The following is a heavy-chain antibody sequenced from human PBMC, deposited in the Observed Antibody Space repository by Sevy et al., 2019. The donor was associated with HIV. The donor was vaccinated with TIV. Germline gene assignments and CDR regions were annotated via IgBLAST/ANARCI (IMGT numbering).Heavy chain of an antibody. CDR1: GFTFSSYG. CDR2: IRYDGSNK. D-gene: IGHD5-12*01. CDR3: AKEVHVATSEDNYYYYYGMVV. J-gene: IGHJ6*02. V-gene: IGHV3-30*02. Sequence: GGCLRLSCAASGFTFSSYGMHWVRQAPGKGLEWLAFIRYDGSNKYYADSVKGRFTISRDNSKNTLYLQMNSLRAEDTAVYYCAKEVHVATSEDNYYYYYGMVVWGQGTTVTVSS.